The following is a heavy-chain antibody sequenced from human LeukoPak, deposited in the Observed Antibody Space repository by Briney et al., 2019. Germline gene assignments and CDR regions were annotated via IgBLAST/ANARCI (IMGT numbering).Heavy chain of an antibody. J-gene: IGHJ4*02. Sequence: SGPTLVNPTQTLTLTCTFSGFSLNTRGVGVGWIRQPPGRALEWLALIYWDDDRRYSPSLKSRLTITKDTSRNRVVLTMTNMDPVDTATYFCVHRKNYYDSSVFDNWGQGTLVTVSS. CDR1: GFSLNTRGVG. V-gene: IGHV2-5*02. CDR3: VHRKNYYDSSVFDN. CDR2: IYWDDDR. D-gene: IGHD3-22*01.